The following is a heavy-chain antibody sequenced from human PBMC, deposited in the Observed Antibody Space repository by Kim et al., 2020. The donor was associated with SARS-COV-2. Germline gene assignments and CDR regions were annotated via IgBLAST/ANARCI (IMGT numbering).Heavy chain of an antibody. CDR1: GGSFSGYY. CDR2: INHSGST. D-gene: IGHD3-10*01. J-gene: IGHJ5*02. V-gene: IGHV4-34*01. Sequence: SETLSLTCAVYGGSFSGYYWSWIRQPPGKGLEWIGEINHSGSTNYNPSLKSRVTISVDTSKNQFSLKLSSVTAADTAVYYCARAVNYYGSGSYYNWFDPWGQGTLVTVSS. CDR3: ARAVNYYGSGSYYNWFDP.